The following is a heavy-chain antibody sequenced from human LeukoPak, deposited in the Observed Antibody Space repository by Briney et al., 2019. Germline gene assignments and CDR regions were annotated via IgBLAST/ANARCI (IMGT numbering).Heavy chain of an antibody. J-gene: IGHJ4*02. V-gene: IGHV3-30*18. CDR2: ISNDGSDK. Sequence: GGSLRLSCAASGFSFTSYGLHWVRQAPGKGLEWVAVISNDGSDKYFADSVKGRFTISRDNSKNTVYLQMNSLRAEDTAVYYCAKDLPPGYWGQGTLVTVSS. CDR1: GFSFTSYG. CDR3: AKDLPPGY.